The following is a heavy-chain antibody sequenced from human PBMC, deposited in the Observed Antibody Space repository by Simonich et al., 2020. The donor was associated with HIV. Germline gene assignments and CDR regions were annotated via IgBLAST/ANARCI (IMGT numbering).Heavy chain of an antibody. CDR1: GHTLTELS. D-gene: IGHD3-9*01. V-gene: IGHV1-24*01. CDR3: ATWEIKDNVLTGYTYWYFDL. J-gene: IGHJ2*01. Sequence: QVQLGQSGTEVKKPGASVKVSCKVSGHTLTELSMHWVRQAPGNGLEWMGGLGPEEGKTIYAQEFQGRVTLTEDTYTDTAYMELSSLRSEDTAVYYCATWEIKDNVLTGYTYWYFDLWGRGTLVTVSS. CDR2: LGPEEGKT.